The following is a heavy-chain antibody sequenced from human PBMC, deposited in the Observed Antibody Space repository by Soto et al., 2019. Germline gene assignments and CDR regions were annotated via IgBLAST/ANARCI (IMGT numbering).Heavy chain of an antibody. V-gene: IGHV6-1*01. CDR3: ARAGDYDSCSGCTGQYYYYALDV. Sequence: PSQTLSLTCAISGDSVSSNSGAWNWIRQSPSRGLEWLGRTYSRSKWYYDYAPSVKSRITINPDTSKNQFSLHLNSVTPEDTAVYYCARAGDYDSCSGCTGQYYYYALDVWGQGTTVTVSS. D-gene: IGHD3-3*01. J-gene: IGHJ6*02. CDR1: GDSVSSNSGA. CDR2: TYSRSKWYY.